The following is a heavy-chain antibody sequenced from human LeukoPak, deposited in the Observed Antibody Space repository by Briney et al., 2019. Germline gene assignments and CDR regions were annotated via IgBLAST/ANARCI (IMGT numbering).Heavy chain of an antibody. Sequence: GGSRRLSCAASGFTFAGYAMTWVRQAPGKGLEWVSLISGSGGSTYYADVVKGRFTISRDNSKNTLYLQMNSLRAEDTAVYYCARDLSGGYHFAYWGQGTLVTVSS. D-gene: IGHD5-12*01. J-gene: IGHJ4*02. V-gene: IGHV3-23*01. CDR2: ISGSGGST. CDR3: ARDLSGGYHFAY. CDR1: GFTFAGYA.